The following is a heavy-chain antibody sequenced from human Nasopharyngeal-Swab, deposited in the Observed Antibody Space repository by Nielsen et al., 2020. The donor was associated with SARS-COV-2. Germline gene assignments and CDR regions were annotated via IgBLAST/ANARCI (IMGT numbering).Heavy chain of an antibody. CDR3: AKDLLAYDILTGYSS. J-gene: IGHJ4*02. CDR1: GFTFSSYA. V-gene: IGHV3-23*01. Sequence: GGSLRLSCAASGFTFSSYAMSWVRQAPGKGLEWVSAISGSGGSTYYADSVKGRFTISRDNSKNTRYLQMNSLRAEDTAVYYCAKDLLAYDILTGYSSWGQGTLVTVSS. CDR2: ISGSGGST. D-gene: IGHD3-9*01.